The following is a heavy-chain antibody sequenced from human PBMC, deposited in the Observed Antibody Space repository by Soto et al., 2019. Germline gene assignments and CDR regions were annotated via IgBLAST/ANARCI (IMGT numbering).Heavy chain of an antibody. D-gene: IGHD6-6*01. CDR1: GYTFTGYY. CDR3: ARDSERRSIAARRHYYYYYGMDV. CDR2: INPNSGGT. Sequence: GASVKVSFKASGYTFTGYYMHWVRQAPGQGLEWMGWINPNSGGTNYAQKFQGRVTMTRDTSISTAYMELSRLRSDDTAVYYCARDSERRSIAARRHYYYYYGMDVWGQGTTVTVSS. V-gene: IGHV1-2*02. J-gene: IGHJ6*02.